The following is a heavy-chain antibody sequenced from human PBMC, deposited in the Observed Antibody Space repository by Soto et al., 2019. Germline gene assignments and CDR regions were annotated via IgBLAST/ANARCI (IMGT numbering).Heavy chain of an antibody. CDR2: MKHNSGNT. Sequence: QVQLVQSGAEVKKPGASVKVSCKASGYTFTSYDINWVRQATGQGLEWMGWMKHNSGNTAYAQKFHGRVTMTRNTAISTAYVELSSLRSEDTAVYYCAREKSYGMDVWGQGTTVTVSS. J-gene: IGHJ6*02. CDR3: AREKSYGMDV. CDR1: GYTFTSYD. V-gene: IGHV1-8*01.